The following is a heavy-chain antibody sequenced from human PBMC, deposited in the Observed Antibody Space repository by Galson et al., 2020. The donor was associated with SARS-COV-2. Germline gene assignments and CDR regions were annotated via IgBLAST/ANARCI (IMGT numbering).Heavy chain of an antibody. Sequence: SETLSLTCAVSGGSISSGGYSWSWIRQPPGKGLEWIGYIYYSGSTYYNPSLKSRVTISVDTSKNQFSLKLASVTAADTAVYYCARRAAVAGNFYYNYYMDVWGKGTAVTISS. CDR1: GGSISSGGYS. CDR2: IYYSGST. V-gene: IGHV4-30-4*07. CDR3: ARRAAVAGNFYYNYYMDV. J-gene: IGHJ6*03. D-gene: IGHD6-19*01.